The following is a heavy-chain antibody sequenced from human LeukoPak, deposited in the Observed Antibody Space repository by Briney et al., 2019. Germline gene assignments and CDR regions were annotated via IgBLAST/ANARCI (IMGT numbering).Heavy chain of an antibody. Sequence: PSETLSLTCTVSGGSVSSGSYYWSWIRQPPGKGLEWIGYIYYSGSTNYNPSLKSRVTISVDTSKNQFSLKLSSVTAADTAVYYCARNFDYCDSSGYYIWGQGTLVTVSS. CDR3: ARNFDYCDSSGYYI. D-gene: IGHD3-22*01. CDR1: GGSVSSGSYY. J-gene: IGHJ4*02. V-gene: IGHV4-61*01. CDR2: IYYSGST.